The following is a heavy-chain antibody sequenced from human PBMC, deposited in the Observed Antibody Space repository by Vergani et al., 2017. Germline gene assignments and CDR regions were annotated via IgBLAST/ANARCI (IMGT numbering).Heavy chain of an antibody. CDR2: IIPIFGTA. J-gene: IGHJ6*03. Sequence: QVQLVQSGAEVKKPGSSVKVSCKASGVTFSSYAISWVRQAPGQGLEWMGGIIPIFGTANYAQKFQGRVTITADESTRTAYMELSSLRSEDTAVYYCAVESAAIERTSSYYYYYHMDVWGNGTTVTVSS. CDR1: GVTFSSYA. D-gene: IGHD2-2*02. V-gene: IGHV1-69*13. CDR3: AVESAAIERTSSYYYYYHMDV.